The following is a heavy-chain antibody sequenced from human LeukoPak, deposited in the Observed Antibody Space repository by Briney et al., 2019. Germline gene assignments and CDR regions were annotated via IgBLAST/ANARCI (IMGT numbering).Heavy chain of an antibody. D-gene: IGHD4-17*01. Sequence: ASVKVSCKASGYTFTSYYMHWVRQAPGQRLEWMGWINAGNGNTKFSQKFQGRVTITRDTSASTAYMELSSLRSEDTAVYYCATVLTVTTLDAFDIWGQGTMVTVSS. J-gene: IGHJ3*02. CDR2: INAGNGNT. CDR1: GYTFTSYY. V-gene: IGHV1-3*01. CDR3: ATVLTVTTLDAFDI.